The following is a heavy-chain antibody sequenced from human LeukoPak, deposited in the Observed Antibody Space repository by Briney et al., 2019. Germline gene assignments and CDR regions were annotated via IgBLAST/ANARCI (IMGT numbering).Heavy chain of an antibody. CDR2: IYTSGST. D-gene: IGHD3-10*01. Sequence: SETLSLTCTVSGGSISSYYWSWIRQPAGKGLEWIGRIYTSGSTNYNTSLKSRVTMSEGTSQNQISLKLSSVTAADTAVYYCARSYGSGRRVSYYYMDVWGKGNPVTVSS. CDR3: ARSYGSGRRVSYYYMDV. V-gene: IGHV4-4*07. J-gene: IGHJ6*03. CDR1: GGSISSYY.